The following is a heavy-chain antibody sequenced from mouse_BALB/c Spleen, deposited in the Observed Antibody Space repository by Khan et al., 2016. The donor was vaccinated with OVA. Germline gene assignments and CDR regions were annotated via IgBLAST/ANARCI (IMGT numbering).Heavy chain of an antibody. CDR2: ISTYSGTT. CDR1: GYTFTDYA. V-gene: IGHV1S137*01. J-gene: IGHJ1*01. CDR3: ARPSTSRAYFDV. Sequence: QMQLVESGPELVRPGVSVKISCKGSGYTFTDYAMHWVKQRHAKSLEWIGVISTYSGTTNYNQTFKGKATMTVDKSSSTAYMELARLTSEDSAIYYCARPSTSRAYFDVWGAGTTVTVSS. D-gene: IGHD1-1*01.